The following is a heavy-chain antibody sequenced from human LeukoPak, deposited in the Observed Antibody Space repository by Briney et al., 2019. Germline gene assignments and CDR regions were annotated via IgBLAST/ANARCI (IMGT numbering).Heavy chain of an antibody. V-gene: IGHV3-30*07. Sequence: PGGSLRLSCAASGFTFSSYAMHWVRQAPGKGLEWVAVISYDGSNKYYADSVKGRFTISRDNAKNSLYLQMNSLRAEDTAVYYCARDYGDNGLAYWGQGTLVTVSS. J-gene: IGHJ4*02. CDR3: ARDYGDNGLAY. D-gene: IGHD4-17*01. CDR1: GFTFSSYA. CDR2: ISYDGSNK.